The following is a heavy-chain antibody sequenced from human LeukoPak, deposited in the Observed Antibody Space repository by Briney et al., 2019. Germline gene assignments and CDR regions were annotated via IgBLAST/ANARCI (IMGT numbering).Heavy chain of an antibody. V-gene: IGHV1-18*01. J-gene: IGHJ6*03. CDR2: ISAYNGNT. CDR3: ARAYCSGGSCYYYYYMDV. Sequence: ASVKVSCKASGYTFTSYGISWVRQAPGQGLEWMGWISAYNGNTNYAQKLQGRVTITRNTSISTAYMELSSLRSEDTAVYYCARAYCSGGSCYYYYYMDVWGKGTTVTVSS. CDR1: GYTFTSYG. D-gene: IGHD2-15*01.